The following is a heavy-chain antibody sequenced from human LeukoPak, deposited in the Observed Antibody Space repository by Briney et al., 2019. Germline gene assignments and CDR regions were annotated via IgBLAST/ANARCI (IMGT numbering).Heavy chain of an antibody. CDR1: GFTFNSYS. V-gene: IGHV3-23*01. CDR2: ISGSGDRT. CDR3: AKPSSGNYPPTGY. D-gene: IGHD1-26*01. J-gene: IGHJ4*02. Sequence: GGSLRLSCAASGFTFNSYSMNWVRQAPGKGLEWVSAISGSGDRTYYADSVKGRFTISRDNSKNTLYLQIYSLRAEDTAVYYCAKPSSGNYPPTGYWGQGTLVTVSS.